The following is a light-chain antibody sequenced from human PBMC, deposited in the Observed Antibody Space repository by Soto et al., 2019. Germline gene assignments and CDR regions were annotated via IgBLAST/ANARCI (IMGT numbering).Light chain of an antibody. CDR3: VTWDASLSGPV. CDR2: EVS. J-gene: IGLJ3*02. Sequence: QSALTQPPSASGSPGQSVTISCTGTSSDVGGYNYVSWYQQHPGKAPKLMIYEVSKRPSGVPDRFSGSKSGNTASLTVSGLQAEDEADYYCVTWDASLSGPVFGGGTKLTVL. CDR1: SSDVGGYNY. V-gene: IGLV2-8*01.